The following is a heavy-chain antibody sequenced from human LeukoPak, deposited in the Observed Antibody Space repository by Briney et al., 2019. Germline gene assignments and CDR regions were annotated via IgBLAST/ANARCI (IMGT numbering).Heavy chain of an antibody. CDR2: INPNSGGT. Sequence: ASVKVSCKASGYTFTGYYMHWVRQAPGQGLEWMGWINPNSGGTNYAQKFQGRVTTTRDTSISTAYMELSRLRSDDTAVYYCARYCSSTRSNDYWGQGTLVTVSS. D-gene: IGHD2-2*01. CDR3: ARYCSSTRSNDY. CDR1: GYTFTGYY. V-gene: IGHV1-2*02. J-gene: IGHJ4*02.